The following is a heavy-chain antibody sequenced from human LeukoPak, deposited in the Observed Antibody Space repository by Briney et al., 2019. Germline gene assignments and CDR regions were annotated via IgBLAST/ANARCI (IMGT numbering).Heavy chain of an antibody. CDR3: AELERLGN. CDR1: GGSISSYY. CDR2: IYHSGST. V-gene: IGHV4-59*04. J-gene: IGHJ4*02. D-gene: IGHD1-1*01. Sequence: SETLSLTCTVSGGSISSYYWSWIRQPPGKGLEWVGSIYHSGSTYYNPSLKSRVTISIDTSKNQFSLKLSSVTAADTAVYYCAELERLGNWGQGTLVTVSS.